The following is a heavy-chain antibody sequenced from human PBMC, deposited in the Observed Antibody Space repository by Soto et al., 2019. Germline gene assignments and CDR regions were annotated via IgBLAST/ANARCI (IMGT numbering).Heavy chain of an antibody. J-gene: IGHJ4*02. D-gene: IGHD2-2*01. V-gene: IGHV4-34*01. CDR2: IHPSGST. CDR3: ASLPATSDFDY. Sequence: ASETLSPTCTVYGGSFIDYYWSWIRQPPGKGLEWIGEIHPSGSTNYNPSLKSRVTISVDKSKNQFSLKLSSVTAADTAVYYCASLPATSDFDYWGQGTLVTVSS. CDR1: GGSFIDYY.